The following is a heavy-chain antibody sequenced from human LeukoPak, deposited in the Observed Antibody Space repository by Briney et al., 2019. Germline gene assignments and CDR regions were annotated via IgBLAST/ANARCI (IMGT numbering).Heavy chain of an antibody. CDR2: IYTSGST. CDR3: ARERDPIFYGSGNTLEAFDI. Sequence: SETLSLTCTVSGGSISSGSYYWSWIRQPAGKGLEWIGRIYTSGSTNYNPSLKSRVTISVDTSKNQFSLKLSSVTAADTAVYYCARERDPIFYGSGNTLEAFDIWGQGTMVTVSS. D-gene: IGHD3-10*01. J-gene: IGHJ3*02. V-gene: IGHV4-61*02. CDR1: GGSISSGSYY.